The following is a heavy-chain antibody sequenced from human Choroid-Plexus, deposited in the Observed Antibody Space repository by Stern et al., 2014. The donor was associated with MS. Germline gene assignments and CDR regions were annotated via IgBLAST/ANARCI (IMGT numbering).Heavy chain of an antibody. CDR3: AKDRQYLTYFFDH. CDR2: VSYDGSNK. D-gene: IGHD2/OR15-2a*01. J-gene: IGHJ5*02. CDR1: GFTLGSCA. V-gene: IGHV3-30*18. Sequence: VQLVQSGGRVVQPGRPLPLSCVASGFTLGSCAMHWVHQAPGKGLEGVAGVSYDGSNKYYADSVKGRFTISRDNSQNTLYMQMSSLRPEDTAVYYCAKDRQYLTYFFDHWGQGSLVTVSS.